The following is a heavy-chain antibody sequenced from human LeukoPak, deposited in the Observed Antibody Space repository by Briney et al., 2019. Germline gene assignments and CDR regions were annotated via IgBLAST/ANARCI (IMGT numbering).Heavy chain of an antibody. J-gene: IGHJ3*02. Sequence: PGGSLRLSCAASGFTFDDYAMHWVRQAPGKGLEWVSGISWNSGSIGYADSVKGRFTISRDNAKNPLYLQMNSLRAEDMALYYCAKLSSDCSSTSCYSYDAFDIWGQGTMVTVSS. D-gene: IGHD2-2*01. V-gene: IGHV3-9*03. CDR2: ISWNSGSI. CDR3: AKLSSDCSSTSCYSYDAFDI. CDR1: GFTFDDYA.